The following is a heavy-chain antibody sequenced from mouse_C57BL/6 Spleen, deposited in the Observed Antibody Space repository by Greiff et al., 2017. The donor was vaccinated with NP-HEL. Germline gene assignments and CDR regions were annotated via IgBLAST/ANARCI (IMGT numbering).Heavy chain of an antibody. D-gene: IGHD1-1*01. CDR1: GYTFTSYW. Sequence: QVQLQQPGAELVMPGASVKLSCKASGYTFTSYWMHWVKQRPGQGLEWIGEIDPSDSYTNYNQKFKGKSTLTVDKSSSTAYMQLSSLTSEDSAVYYCARAGYGSGYWYFDVWGTGTTVTVSS. CDR2: IDPSDSYT. V-gene: IGHV1-69*01. CDR3: ARAGYGSGYWYFDV. J-gene: IGHJ1*03.